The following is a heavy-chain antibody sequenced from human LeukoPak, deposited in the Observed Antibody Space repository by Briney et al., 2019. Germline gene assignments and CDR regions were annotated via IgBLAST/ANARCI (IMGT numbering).Heavy chain of an antibody. CDR3: ARAPSEVGGYYPEYFRL. J-gene: IGHJ1*01. CDR2: IKSDGKK. D-gene: IGHD3-22*01. V-gene: IGHV3-74*01. Sequence: PGGSLRLSCEASGFTFSRYWMHWVRQAPGKGLVWVSRIKSDGKKNYADSAKGRFTISRNNAKNTVSLQMDSLRAEDTGVYYCARAPSEVGGYYPEYFRLGGEGPVLSVPS. CDR1: GFTFSRYW.